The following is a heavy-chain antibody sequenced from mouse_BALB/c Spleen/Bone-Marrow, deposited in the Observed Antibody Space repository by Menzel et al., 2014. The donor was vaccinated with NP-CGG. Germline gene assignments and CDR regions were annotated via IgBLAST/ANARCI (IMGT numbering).Heavy chain of an antibody. CDR1: GYAFTNYW. CDR2: INPGSGGS. V-gene: IGHV1-54*01. CDR3: VREMTRYAMDY. J-gene: IGHJ4*01. Sequence: QVQLQQSGAELVRPGTSVKVSCKASGYAFTNYWIEWVKQRPGQGLEWIGVINPGSGGSNYNEKSKGRATLTADKSSSTAYMQLSSLTSDDSAVYFCVREMTRYAMDYWGQGTSVTVSS.